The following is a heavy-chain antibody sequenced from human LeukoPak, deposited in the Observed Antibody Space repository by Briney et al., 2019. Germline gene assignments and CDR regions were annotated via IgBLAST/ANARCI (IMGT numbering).Heavy chain of an antibody. CDR1: GFTFSSYE. CDR3: ARVYYDFWSGQGGYFDY. J-gene: IGHJ4*02. Sequence: GGSLRLSCAASGFTFSSYEMNWVRQAPGKGLEWVSVIYSGGSTYYVDSVKGRFTISRDNSKNTLYLQMNSLRAEDTAVYYCARVYYDFWSGQGGYFDYWGQGTLVTVSS. V-gene: IGHV3-53*01. D-gene: IGHD3-3*01. CDR2: IYSGGST.